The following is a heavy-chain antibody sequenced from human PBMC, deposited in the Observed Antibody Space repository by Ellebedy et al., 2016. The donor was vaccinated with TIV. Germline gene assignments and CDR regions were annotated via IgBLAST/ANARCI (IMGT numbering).Heavy chain of an antibody. V-gene: IGHV5-51*01. CDR3: VRYEGYELAGIDY. CDR1: GYNFATYW. D-gene: IGHD1-1*01. CDR2: VYPGDSDT. J-gene: IGHJ4*02. Sequence: GESLKISCKVSGYNFATYWIAWVRQMPGNGLEWMGSVYPGDSDTRYSPSFPGQVTISDDKSISTAYLQWGSLKASATAMYYCVRYEGYELAGIDYWGQGTLVTVSS.